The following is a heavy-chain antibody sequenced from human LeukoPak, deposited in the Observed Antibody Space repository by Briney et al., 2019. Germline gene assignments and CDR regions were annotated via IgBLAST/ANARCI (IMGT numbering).Heavy chain of an antibody. CDR3: ARVLSGRGSLYDYYYYMDV. CDR1: GFIFSSYS. J-gene: IGHJ6*03. V-gene: IGHV3-21*04. CDR2: ISSSSRNI. Sequence: GGSLRLSCAASGFIFSSYSMKWVRQAPGKGVEGVSCISSSSRNIFPADSVRGGFTIYRDNAKNSLYLQMNSLRAEDTALYYCARVLSGRGSLYDYYYYMDVWGKGTTVTISS. D-gene: IGHD3-10*01.